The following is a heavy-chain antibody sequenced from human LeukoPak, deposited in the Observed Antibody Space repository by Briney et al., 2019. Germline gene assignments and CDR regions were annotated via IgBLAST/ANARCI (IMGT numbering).Heavy chain of an antibody. CDR3: ARCDGHDAFDI. V-gene: IGHV4-34*01. CDR2: INHSGST. D-gene: IGHD5-24*01. Sequence: SETLSLTCAVYGGSFSGYYWSWIRQPPGKGLEWIGEINHSGSTNYNPSLKSRVTISVDTSKNQLSLKLSSVTAADTAVYYCARCDGHDAFDIWGQGTMVTVSS. CDR1: GGSFSGYY. J-gene: IGHJ3*02.